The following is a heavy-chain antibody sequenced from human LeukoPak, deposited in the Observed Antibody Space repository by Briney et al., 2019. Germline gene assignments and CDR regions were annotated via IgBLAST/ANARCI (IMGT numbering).Heavy chain of an antibody. D-gene: IGHD3-9*01. J-gene: IGHJ4*02. Sequence: GRSLRLSCAASGFTFDDYTMHWVRQAPGKGLEWVSGISWNSGSIGYADSVKGRFTISRDNAKNSLYLQMNSLRAEDTALYYCAKGQRYFDWLPDYWGQGTLVTVSS. CDR1: GFTFDDYT. CDR2: ISWNSGSI. V-gene: IGHV3-9*01. CDR3: AKGQRYFDWLPDY.